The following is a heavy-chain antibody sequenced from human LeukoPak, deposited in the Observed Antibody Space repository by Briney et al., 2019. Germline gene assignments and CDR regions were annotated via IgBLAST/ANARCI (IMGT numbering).Heavy chain of an antibody. CDR2: ISGSGGST. Sequence: GGSLRLSCAASGFTFSSYAMSWVRQAPGKGLEWVSAISGSGGSTYYADSVKGRFTISRDNSKNTLYLQMNSLRAEDTAVYYCAKDSLYLEIVVVVAATLYYFDYWGQGTLVTVSS. V-gene: IGHV3-23*01. D-gene: IGHD2-15*01. CDR3: AKDSLYLEIVVVVAATLYYFDY. J-gene: IGHJ4*02. CDR1: GFTFSSYA.